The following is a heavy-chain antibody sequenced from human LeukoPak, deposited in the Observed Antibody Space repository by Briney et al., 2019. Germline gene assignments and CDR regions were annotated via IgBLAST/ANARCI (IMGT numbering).Heavy chain of an antibody. CDR1: GGSFSGYY. J-gene: IGHJ6*03. CDR3: AGGEDYYGSGSYYKRRKYYYMDV. Sequence: SSETLSLTCAVYGGSFSGYYWSWIRQPPGKRLEWIGEINHSGSTNYNPSLKSRVTISVDTSKNQFSLKLSSVTAADTAVYYCAGGEDYYGSGSYYKRRKYYYMDVWGKGTTVTVAS. V-gene: IGHV4-34*01. CDR2: INHSGST. D-gene: IGHD3-10*01.